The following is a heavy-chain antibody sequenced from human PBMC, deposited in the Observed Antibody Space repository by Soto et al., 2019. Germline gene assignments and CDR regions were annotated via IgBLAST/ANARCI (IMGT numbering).Heavy chain of an antibody. CDR3: TPALDSSSSGRAYYYYYMDV. J-gene: IGHJ6*03. V-gene: IGHV3-15*01. Sequence: GGSLRLSCAASGFTFSNAWMSWVRQAPGKGLEWVGRIKSKTDGGTTDYAAPVKGRFTISRDDSKNTLYLQMNSLKTEDTAVYYCTPALDSSSSGRAYYYYYMDVWGKGTTVTVSS. D-gene: IGHD6-6*01. CDR2: IKSKTDGGTT. CDR1: GFTFSNAW.